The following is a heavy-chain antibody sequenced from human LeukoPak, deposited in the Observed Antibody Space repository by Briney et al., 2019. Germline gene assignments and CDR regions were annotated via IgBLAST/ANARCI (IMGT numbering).Heavy chain of an antibody. J-gene: IGHJ3*02. D-gene: IGHD3-16*01. CDR1: GYSFTFYW. Sequence: GESLKTSCKGSGYSFTFYWIGWVRQMPGKGLEWMGIIYPGVSDTRYSPSFQGQVTISADKSISTAYLQWSSLKASDTAMYYCAGAPFYDAFDIWGQGTMVTVSS. CDR3: AGAPFYDAFDI. CDR2: IYPGVSDT. V-gene: IGHV5-51*01.